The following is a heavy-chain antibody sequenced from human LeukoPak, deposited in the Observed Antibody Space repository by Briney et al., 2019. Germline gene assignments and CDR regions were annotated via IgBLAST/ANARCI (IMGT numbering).Heavy chain of an antibody. Sequence: GGSLRLSCAASGFTFSSFAMHWVRQAPGKGLEWVAIISYDVSNKYYTDSVKGRFTISRDNSKNTLLLQMDSLRAEDTAVYYCARRSRDGWYFDYWGQGTLVTVSS. D-gene: IGHD5-24*01. CDR3: ARRSRDGWYFDY. CDR2: ISYDVSNK. CDR1: GFTFSSFA. J-gene: IGHJ4*02. V-gene: IGHV3-30*04.